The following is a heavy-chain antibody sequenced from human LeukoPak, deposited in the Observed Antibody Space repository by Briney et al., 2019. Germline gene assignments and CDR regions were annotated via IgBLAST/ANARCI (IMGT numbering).Heavy chain of an antibody. Sequence: ASVKVSCKASGCTFTSYGISWVRQAPGQGLEWMGWISAYNGNTNYAQKLQGRVTMTTDTSTSTAYMELSRLRSDDTAVYYCARGYNWNDVLAFDIWGQGTMVTVSS. CDR2: ISAYNGNT. V-gene: IGHV1-18*01. CDR1: GCTFTSYG. J-gene: IGHJ3*02. CDR3: ARGYNWNDVLAFDI. D-gene: IGHD1-1*01.